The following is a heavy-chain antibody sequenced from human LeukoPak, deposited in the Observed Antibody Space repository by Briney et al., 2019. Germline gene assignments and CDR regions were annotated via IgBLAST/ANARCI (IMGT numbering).Heavy chain of an antibody. CDR1: GGSISSHY. Sequence: SETLSLTCTVSGGSISSHYWSWIRQPPGKGLEWIGYIYTSGSTNYNPSLKSRVTISVDTSKNQFSLKLSSVTAADTAVYYCARQRSSWSLDYWGQGTLVTVSS. CDR3: ARQRSSWSLDY. D-gene: IGHD6-13*01. V-gene: IGHV4-4*09. J-gene: IGHJ4*02. CDR2: IYTSGST.